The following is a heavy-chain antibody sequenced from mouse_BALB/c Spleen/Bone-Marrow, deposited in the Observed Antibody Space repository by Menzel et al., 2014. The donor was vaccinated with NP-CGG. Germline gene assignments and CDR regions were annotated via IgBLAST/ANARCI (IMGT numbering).Heavy chain of an antibody. CDR1: GYTFTSYY. D-gene: IGHD3-1*01. V-gene: IGHV1S81*02. CDR3: TRGLRAWFAY. Sequence: QVQLQQSGAELVKPGASVELSCKASGYTFTSYYMYWVKQRPGQGLEWIGGINPSNGGTSFNEKFKSKATLTVDKSSSTAYMQLSSLTSEDSAVYYCTRGLRAWFAYWGQGTLVTVSA. J-gene: IGHJ3*01. CDR2: INPSNGGT.